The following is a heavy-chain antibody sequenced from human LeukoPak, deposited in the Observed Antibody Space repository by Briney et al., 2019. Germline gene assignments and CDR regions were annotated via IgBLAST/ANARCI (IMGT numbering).Heavy chain of an antibody. CDR1: GFTFSSYG. CDR3: ARDLRFGDYGMDV. J-gene: IGHJ6*02. CDR2: ISYDGSNK. V-gene: IGHV3-30*03. Sequence: GRSLRLSCAASGFTFSSYGMHWVRQASGKGLEWVAVISYDGSNKYYADSVKGRFTISRDNSKNTLYLQMNSLRAEDTAVYYCARDLRFGDYGMDVWGQGTTVTVSS. D-gene: IGHD3-10*01.